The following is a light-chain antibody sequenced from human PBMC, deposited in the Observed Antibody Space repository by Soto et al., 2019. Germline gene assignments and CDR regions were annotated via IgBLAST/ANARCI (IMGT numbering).Light chain of an antibody. CDR2: DAS. J-gene: IGKJ1*01. V-gene: IGKV3-11*01. CDR3: QQYGNSPWT. CDR1: QSVSSY. Sequence: EIMMTQSPATLSVSPGERATLSCRASQSVSSYLAWYQQKPGQAPRLLIYDASNRATGIPARFSGSGSGTDFTLTISSLEPEDFAVYYCQQYGNSPWTFGQGTKVDI.